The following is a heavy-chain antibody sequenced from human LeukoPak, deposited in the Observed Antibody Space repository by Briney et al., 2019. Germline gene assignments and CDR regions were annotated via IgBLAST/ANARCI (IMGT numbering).Heavy chain of an antibody. CDR2: INAGNGNT. CDR3: ARVDCCGNSLGYYFDY. V-gene: IGHV1-3*01. CDR1: GYTFTSYA. Sequence: ASVKVSCKAPGYTFTSYAMHWVRQAPGQRLEWMGWINAGNGNTKYSQKFQGRVTITRDTSASTAYMELSSLRSEDTAVYYCARVDCCGNSLGYYFDYWGQGTLVTVSS. D-gene: IGHD4-23*01. J-gene: IGHJ4*02.